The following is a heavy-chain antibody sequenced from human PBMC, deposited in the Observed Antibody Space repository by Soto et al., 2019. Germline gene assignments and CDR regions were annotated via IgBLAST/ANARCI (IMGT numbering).Heavy chain of an antibody. CDR2: ISYDGSNK. D-gene: IGHD2-15*01. V-gene: IGHV3-30*18. CDR1: GFTFSSYG. CDR3: VKDREDIVVVVAPRPGGGMDV. J-gene: IGHJ6*02. Sequence: QVQLVESGGGVVQPGRSLRLSCAASGFTFSSYGMHWVRQAPGKGLEWVAVISYDGSNKYYADSVKGRFTISRDNSKNSLYLQMNSLRAEDTTVYYWVKDREDIVVVVAPRPGGGMDVWGQGTTVTVSS.